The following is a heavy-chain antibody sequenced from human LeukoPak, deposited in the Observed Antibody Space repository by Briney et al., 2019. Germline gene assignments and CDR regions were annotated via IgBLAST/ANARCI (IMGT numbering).Heavy chain of an antibody. D-gene: IGHD2-8*02. CDR3: ARRVIMSATGVPDTWLDP. CDR2: ISYSGGT. J-gene: IGHJ5*02. Sequence: SETLSLTCTVSGGSISNYYWNWIRQPPGKGLEWVGDISYSGGTKYNPSLQSRVTISIDTYKNQFSLNLSSVTAADTAVYYCARRVIMSATGVPDTWLDPWGQGILVTVSS. CDR1: GGSISNYY. V-gene: IGHV4-59*08.